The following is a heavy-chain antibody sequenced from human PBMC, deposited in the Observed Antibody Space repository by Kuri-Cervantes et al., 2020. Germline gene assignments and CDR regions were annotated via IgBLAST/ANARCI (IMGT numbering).Heavy chain of an antibody. Sequence: GGSLRLSCAASGFTFSSYAMHWVRQAPGKGLEWVAVISYDGSNKYYADSVKGRFTISRDNSKNTLYLQMNSLRTEDTALYYCARSPVVPAAEIGYWGQGTLVTVSS. CDR3: ARSPVVPAAEIGY. CDR1: GFTFSSYA. CDR2: ISYDGSNK. D-gene: IGHD2-2*01. J-gene: IGHJ4*02. V-gene: IGHV3-30-3*01.